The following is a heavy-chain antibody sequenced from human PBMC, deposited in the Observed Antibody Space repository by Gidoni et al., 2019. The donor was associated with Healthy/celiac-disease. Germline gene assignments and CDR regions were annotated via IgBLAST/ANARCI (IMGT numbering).Heavy chain of an antibody. CDR2: IYYSGST. CDR3: ARAPTPFPEDV. J-gene: IGHJ6*02. Sequence: QVQLQESGPGLAKPSQTLFLTCTVSGGSIRRGGYYWSWIRQHPGKGLEWIGYIYYSGSTYYNPSLKSRVTISVDTSKNQFSLKLSSVTAADTAVYYCARAPTPFPEDVWGQGTTVTVSS. V-gene: IGHV4-31*03. CDR1: GGSIRRGGYY.